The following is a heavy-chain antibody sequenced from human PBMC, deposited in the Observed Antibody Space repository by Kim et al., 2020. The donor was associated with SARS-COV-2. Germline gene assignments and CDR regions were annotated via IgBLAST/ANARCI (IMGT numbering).Heavy chain of an antibody. J-gene: IGHJ4*02. V-gene: IGHV4-59*01. CDR2: IYYSGGT. CDR1: GGSISSYY. CDR3: AGLVAVTTPSLDY. D-gene: IGHD4-17*01. Sequence: SETLSLTCTVSGGSISSYYRSWIRQPPGKGLEWIGYIYYSGGTNYNPSLKSRVTISVDTSKNQFSLKLSSVTAADTAVYYCAGLVAVTTPSLDYWGQGTLVTVSS.